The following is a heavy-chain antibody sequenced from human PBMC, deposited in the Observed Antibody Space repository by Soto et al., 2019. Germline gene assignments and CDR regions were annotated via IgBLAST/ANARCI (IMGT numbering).Heavy chain of an antibody. J-gene: IGHJ2*01. CDR2: IIPILGIA. Sequence: QVQLVQSGAEVKKPGSSVKVSCKASGGTFSSYTISWVRQAPGQGLEWMGRIIPILGIANYAQKFQGRVTITADKSQSTAYMEVSSLRSEDTAVYYCERGNGLGMVRWYCDLWGRGTLVTVPS. CDR1: GGTFSSYT. V-gene: IGHV1-69*02. D-gene: IGHD5-18*01. CDR3: ERGNGLGMVRWYCDL.